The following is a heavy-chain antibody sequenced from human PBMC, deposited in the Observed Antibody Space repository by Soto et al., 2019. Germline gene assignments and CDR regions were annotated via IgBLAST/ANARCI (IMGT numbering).Heavy chain of an antibody. V-gene: IGHV3-30*18. J-gene: IGHJ6*03. CDR3: AKGLPARVLRERGSPLADYYYYMDV. Sequence: SGGSLRLSCAASGFTFSSYGMHWVRQAPGKGLEWVAVISYDGSNKYYADSVKGRFTISRDNSKNTLYLQMNSLRAEDTAVYYCAKGLPARVLRERGSPLADYYYYMDVWGKGTTVTVSS. CDR1: GFTFSSYG. CDR2: ISYDGSNK. D-gene: IGHD1-20*01.